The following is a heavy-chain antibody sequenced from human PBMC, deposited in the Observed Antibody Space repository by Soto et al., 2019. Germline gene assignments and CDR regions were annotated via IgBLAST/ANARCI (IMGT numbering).Heavy chain of an antibody. V-gene: IGHV3-7*01. CDR1: GFSFSNVW. CDR3: ARDLQWELNH. CDR2: INPDGSEK. D-gene: IGHD1-26*01. J-gene: IGHJ4*01. Sequence: GGSLRLSCAASGFSFSNVWMTWVRQAPGKGLECLACINPDGSEKYYVDSVKGRFTVSRDNARNSLYVKMNSLRAEDTAVYYCARDLQWELNHWGQGT.